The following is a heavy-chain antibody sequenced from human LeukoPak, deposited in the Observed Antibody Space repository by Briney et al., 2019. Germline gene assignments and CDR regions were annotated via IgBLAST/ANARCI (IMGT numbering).Heavy chain of an antibody. Sequence: SGRSLRLSCATSGFNFGVVAMDWIRQAPGKGLEWVGFIRHREYGGTAEYAASVSGRFAISRDDSKSIVYLQMNDLRTEDTGVYYCARERAGDVDYWGLGTLVTVSS. CDR1: GFNFGVVA. V-gene: IGHV3-49*03. CDR2: IRHREYGGTA. J-gene: IGHJ4*02. CDR3: ARERAGDVDY.